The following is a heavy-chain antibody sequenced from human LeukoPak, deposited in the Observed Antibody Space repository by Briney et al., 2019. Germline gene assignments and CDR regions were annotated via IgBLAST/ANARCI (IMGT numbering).Heavy chain of an antibody. Sequence: SETLSLTCTVSGGSISSSSYYWGWIRQPPGKGLEWIGSIYYSGSTYYNPSLKSRVTVSVDTSKNQFSLKLNSVTAADTAVYYCARGNGWGGSSDWFDPWGQGTLVTVSS. J-gene: IGHJ5*02. CDR1: GGSISSSSYY. D-gene: IGHD3-10*01. CDR3: ARGNGWGGSSDWFDP. CDR2: IYYSGST. V-gene: IGHV4-39*07.